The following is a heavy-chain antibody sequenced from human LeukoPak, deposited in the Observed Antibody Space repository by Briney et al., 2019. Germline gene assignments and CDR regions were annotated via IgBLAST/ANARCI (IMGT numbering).Heavy chain of an antibody. V-gene: IGHV3-7*04. CDR2: IKQDGSEK. J-gene: IGHJ6*02. D-gene: IGHD5-18*01. CDR1: GFTFSSYW. Sequence: GGSLRLSCAASGFTFSSYWMSWVRQAPGKGLEWVANIKQDGSEKYYVDSVKGRFTISRDNAKNSLYLQMNSLRAEDTAVYYCAGALVDTAMVTVYYYGMDVWGQGTTVTVSS. CDR3: AGALVDTAMVTVYYYGMDV.